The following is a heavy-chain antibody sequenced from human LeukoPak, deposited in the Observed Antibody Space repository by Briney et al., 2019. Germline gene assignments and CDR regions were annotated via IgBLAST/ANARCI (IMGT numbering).Heavy chain of an antibody. J-gene: IGHJ5*02. D-gene: IGHD3-10*01. CDR1: GFTFSGYS. CDR3: AGSLWFGDSGWFDP. CDR2: ISSSSSYI. Sequence: PGGSLRLSCAASGFTFSGYSMNWVRQAPGKGLEWVSSISSSSSYIYYADSVKGRFTISRDNAKNSLYLQMNSLRAEDTAVYYCAGSLWFGDSGWFDPWGQGTLVTVSS. V-gene: IGHV3-21*01.